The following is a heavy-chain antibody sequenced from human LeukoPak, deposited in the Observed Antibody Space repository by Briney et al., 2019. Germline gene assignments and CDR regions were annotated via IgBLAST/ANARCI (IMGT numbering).Heavy chain of an antibody. J-gene: IGHJ6*02. CDR3: ARGYSYGSDYYYGMDV. V-gene: IGHV1-18*01. CDR2: INGYNGNT. Sequence: AASVKVSCKASGYTFTSYAISWVRQAPGQGLEWMGWINGYNGNTKYAQKVQGRVTMTTDTSTSTAYMELRSLRSDDTAVYYCARGYSYGSDYYYGMDVWGQGTTVTVSS. CDR1: GYTFTSYA. D-gene: IGHD5-18*01.